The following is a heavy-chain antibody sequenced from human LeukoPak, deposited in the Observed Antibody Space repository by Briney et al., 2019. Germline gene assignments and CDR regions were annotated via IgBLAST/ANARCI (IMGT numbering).Heavy chain of an antibody. Sequence: SQTLSLTCTVSGGSISSGSYYWSWIRQPAGKGLEWIGRIYTSGSTNYNPSLKSRVTISVDTSKNQFSLKLSFLTAADTAVYYCARVSYQEGVDYWGQGTLVTVSS. V-gene: IGHV4-61*02. D-gene: IGHD2-2*01. CDR3: ARVSYQEGVDY. CDR1: GGSISSGSYY. J-gene: IGHJ4*02. CDR2: IYTSGST.